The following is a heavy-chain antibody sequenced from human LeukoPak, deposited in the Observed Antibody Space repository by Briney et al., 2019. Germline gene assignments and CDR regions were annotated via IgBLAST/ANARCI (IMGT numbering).Heavy chain of an antibody. V-gene: IGHV3-23*01. CDR2: ISNSGGGT. CDR3: AKEGYRYGYAIDY. Sequence: PGGSLRLSCAASGFTFSSYAMSWVRQAPGKGLEWVSAISNSGGGTYYADSVKGRFTISRDNSKNTLYLQMNSLRAEDTAVYYCAKEGYRYGYAIDYWGQGTLVTVSS. J-gene: IGHJ4*02. D-gene: IGHD5-18*01. CDR1: GFTFSSYA.